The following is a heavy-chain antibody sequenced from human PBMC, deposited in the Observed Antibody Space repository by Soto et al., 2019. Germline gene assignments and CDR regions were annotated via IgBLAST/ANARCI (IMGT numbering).Heavy chain of an antibody. CDR3: ARGYDSSGYPVWYFDY. J-gene: IGHJ4*02. CDR1: GGSISSGGYY. CDR2: IYYSGST. Sequence: QVQLQESGPGLVKPSQTLSLTCTVSGGSISSGGYYWSWIRQHPGKGLEWIGYIYYSGSTYYNPSLKSRVTISVDTSKKQFSLKLSSVTAADTAVYYCARGYDSSGYPVWYFDYWGQGTLVTVSS. V-gene: IGHV4-31*03. D-gene: IGHD3-22*01.